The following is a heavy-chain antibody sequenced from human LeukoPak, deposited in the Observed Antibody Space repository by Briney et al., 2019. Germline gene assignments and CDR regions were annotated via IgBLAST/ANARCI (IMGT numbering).Heavy chain of an antibody. D-gene: IGHD1-1*01. CDR2: ISFDGSDK. J-gene: IGHJ4*02. V-gene: IGHV3-30*14. Sequence: GGSLRLSCAASGFTFSNYAMHWVRQAPGKGLEWVAFISFDGSDKYYADSVKGRFTISRDNSKNTMYLQMSSLRAEDTAVYYCGRLTNWGQGTLVTVSS. CDR1: GFTFSNYA. CDR3: GRLTN.